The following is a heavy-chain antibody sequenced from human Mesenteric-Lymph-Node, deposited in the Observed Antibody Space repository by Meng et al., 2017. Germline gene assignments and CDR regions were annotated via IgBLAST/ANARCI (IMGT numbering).Heavy chain of an antibody. D-gene: IGHD3-10*01. J-gene: IGHJ6*02. CDR1: GFTFSSYA. CDR3: QYGSGSYTHFWYYYGMDV. V-gene: IGHV3-23*01. CDR2: ISGSGGST. Sequence: GGSLRLSCAASGFTFSSYAMSWVRQAPGKGLEWVSAISGSGGSTYYADSVKGRFTISRDNSKNTLYLQMNSLRAEDTAVYYCQYGSGSYTHFWYYYGMDVWGQGTTVTVSS.